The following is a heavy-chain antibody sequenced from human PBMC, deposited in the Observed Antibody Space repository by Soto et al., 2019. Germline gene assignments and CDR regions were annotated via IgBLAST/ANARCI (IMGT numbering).Heavy chain of an antibody. V-gene: IGHV1-3*01. J-gene: IGHJ6*03. D-gene: IGHD1-7*01. CDR2: INAGNGNT. CDR1: GYTFTSYA. CDR3: ASSTGSTLGYYYYYYMDV. Sequence: ASVKVSCKASGYTFTSYAMHWVRQAPGQRLEWMGWINAGNGNTKYSQKFQGRVTITRDTSASTAYMELSSLRSEDTAVYYCASSTGSTLGYYYYYYMDVWGKGTTVTVSS.